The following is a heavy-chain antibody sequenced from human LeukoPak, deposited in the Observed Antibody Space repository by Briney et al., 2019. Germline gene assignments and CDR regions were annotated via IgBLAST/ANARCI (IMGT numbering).Heavy chain of an antibody. CDR1: GFTFSSYA. Sequence: PGRSLRLSCAASGFTFSSYAMHWVRQAPGKGLEWVAVISYDGSNKYYADSVKGRFTIFRDNSKNTLYLQMNSLRPEDTAMYYCAKGQLVDYWGQGTLVTVSS. CDR2: ISYDGSNK. CDR3: AKGQLVDY. V-gene: IGHV3-30-3*01. D-gene: IGHD6-6*01. J-gene: IGHJ4*02.